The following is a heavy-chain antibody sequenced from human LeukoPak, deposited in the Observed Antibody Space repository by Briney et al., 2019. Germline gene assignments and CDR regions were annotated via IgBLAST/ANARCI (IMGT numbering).Heavy chain of an antibody. CDR3: AKEESFGSSPVLDH. CDR2: ISGSGGNK. V-gene: IGHV3-23*01. Sequence: QPGRPLRPSSVASGSTFSSFPINWVRQAPPQGLEWGSAISGSGGNKYYADFVQSRFTISRDNSKNTVYLHMNSLRADDTALYYCAKEESFGSSPVLDHWGQGTLVTVSS. D-gene: IGHD6-13*01. CDR1: GSTFSSFP. J-gene: IGHJ4*02.